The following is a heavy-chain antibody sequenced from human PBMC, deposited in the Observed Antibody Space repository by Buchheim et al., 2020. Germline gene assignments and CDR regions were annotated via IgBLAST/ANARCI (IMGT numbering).Heavy chain of an antibody. J-gene: IGHJ6*02. V-gene: IGHV1-3*05. CDR2: INADTGKT. D-gene: IGHD3-10*01. Sequence: QVQLVQSGAEEKKPGASVKVSCKASAYTFTTYAMHWVRQAPGHRLEWMGWINADTGKTEYSQIFQGRVTITRDTSANTAYLELTSLTSEDTAVYYCAREKYYYGSGSYYGENYYYGMDVWGQGTT. CDR3: AREKYYYGSGSYYGENYYYGMDV. CDR1: AYTFTTYA.